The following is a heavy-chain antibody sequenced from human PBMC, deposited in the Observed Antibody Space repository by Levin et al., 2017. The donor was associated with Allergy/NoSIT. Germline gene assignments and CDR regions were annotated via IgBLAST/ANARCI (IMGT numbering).Heavy chain of an antibody. V-gene: IGHV3-9*01. Sequence: SLKISCAASGFTFGDYAMHWVRLVPGKGLEWVSGISWNSDSIDYADSVKVRFTISRDNATNSLYLQMNSLRAEDTAVYYCGRARYDFWSGFYPYYYGMDVWGQGTTVTVSS. CDR3: GRARYDFWSGFYPYYYGMDV. J-gene: IGHJ6*02. CDR2: ISWNSDSI. D-gene: IGHD3-3*01. CDR1: GFTFGDYA.